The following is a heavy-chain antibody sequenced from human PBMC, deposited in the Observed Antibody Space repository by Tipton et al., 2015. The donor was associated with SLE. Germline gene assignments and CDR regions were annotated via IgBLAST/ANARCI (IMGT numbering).Heavy chain of an antibody. CDR3: ARHGRIAARDWYFDL. J-gene: IGHJ2*01. CDR2: IYYSGST. D-gene: IGHD6-6*01. V-gene: IGHV4-39*01. CDR1: GGSISSSSYY. Sequence: TLSLTCTVSGGSISSSSYYWGWIRQPPGKGLEWIGSIYYSGSTYYNPSLKSRVTISVDTSKNQFSLKLSLVTAADTAVYYCARHGRIAARDWYFDLWGRGTLVTVSS.